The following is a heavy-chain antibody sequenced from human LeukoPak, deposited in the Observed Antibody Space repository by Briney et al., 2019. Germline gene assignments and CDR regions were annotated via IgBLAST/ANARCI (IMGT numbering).Heavy chain of an antibody. V-gene: IGHV1-2*06. D-gene: IGHD3-10*01. Sequence: ASVKVSCKASGYTFTGYYMHWVRQAPGQGLEWMGRINPNSGGTNYAQKFQGRITMTRDTSISTAYMELSRLRSDDTAVYYCARGYYYGSGGYYSSRDNDYWGQGTLVTVSS. CDR2: INPNSGGT. CDR1: GYTFTGYY. J-gene: IGHJ4*02. CDR3: ARGYYYGSGGYYSSRDNDY.